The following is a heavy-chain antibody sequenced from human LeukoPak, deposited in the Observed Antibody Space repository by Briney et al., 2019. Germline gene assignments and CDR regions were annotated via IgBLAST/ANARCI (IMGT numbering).Heavy chain of an antibody. J-gene: IGHJ2*01. CDR1: GFTFSSYG. CDR2: ISYDGSNK. Sequence: PGGSLRLSCAASGFTFSSYGMHWVRQAPGKGLEWVAVISYDGSNKYYADSVKGRFTISRDNSKDKLYLQMNSLRAEDTAVYYCAKQYGDHYWYFDLRGRGTLVTVSS. V-gene: IGHV3-30*18. D-gene: IGHD2-21*02. CDR3: AKQYGDHYWYFDL.